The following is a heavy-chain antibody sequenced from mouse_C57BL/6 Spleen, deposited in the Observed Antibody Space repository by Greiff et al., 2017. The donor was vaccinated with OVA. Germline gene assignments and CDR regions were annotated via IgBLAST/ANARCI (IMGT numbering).Heavy chain of an antibody. D-gene: IGHD2-1*01. CDR3: ARHDGNFDY. V-gene: IGHV5-6*01. Sequence: EVMLVESGGDLVKPGGSLKLSCAASGFTFSSYGMSWVRQTPDKRLEWVATISSGGSYTYYPDSVKGRFTISRDNAKNTLYLQMSSLKSEDTAMYYCARHDGNFDYWGQGTTLTVSS. CDR2: ISSGGSYT. CDR1: GFTFSSYG. J-gene: IGHJ2*01.